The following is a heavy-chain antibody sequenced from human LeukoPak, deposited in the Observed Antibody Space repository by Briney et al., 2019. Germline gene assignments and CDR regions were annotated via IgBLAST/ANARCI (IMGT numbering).Heavy chain of an antibody. J-gene: IGHJ4*02. CDR2: IYYSGST. Sequence: PSGTLSLTCAVSGGSISSSNWWSWVRQPPGKGLEWIGSIYYSGSTYYNPSLKSRVTISVDTSKNQFSLKLSSVTAADTAVYYCARIQLWRAQSYYFDYWGQGTLVTVSS. D-gene: IGHD5-18*01. CDR1: GGSISSSNW. V-gene: IGHV4-4*02. CDR3: ARIQLWRAQSYYFDY.